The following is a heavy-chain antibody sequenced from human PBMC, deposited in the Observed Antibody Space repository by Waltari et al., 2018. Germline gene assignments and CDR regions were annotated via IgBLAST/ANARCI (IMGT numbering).Heavy chain of an antibody. D-gene: IGHD4-17*01. CDR1: GGSISSYY. CDR2: SYTSGSN. CDR3: ARASPRLRYGDRNYDWYFDL. Sequence: QVQLQESGPGLVKPSETLSLTCTVSGGSISSYYWSWFRQPAGKGLEWVGRSYTSGSNNYNPPLKSRVTMSVDTSRNQFALRLSSVTAADAAVYYCARASPRLRYGDRNYDWYFDLWGRGTLVTVSS. V-gene: IGHV4-4*07. J-gene: IGHJ2*01.